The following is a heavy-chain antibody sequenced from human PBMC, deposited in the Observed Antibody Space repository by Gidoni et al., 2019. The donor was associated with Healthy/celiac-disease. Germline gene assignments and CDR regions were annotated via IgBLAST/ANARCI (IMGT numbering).Heavy chain of an antibody. V-gene: IGHV2-70*04. D-gene: IGHD1-7*01. CDR1: GFSVSTYGMR. CDR2: IDWDDDK. CDR3: ARMWRYNWNYDAYDI. Sequence: HVTLKESGPALVKPTQTLTLTGTFSGFSVSTYGMRVSWILQPPGKALEWLARIDWDDDKFYSTSLKTRLTISKDTSKNQVVLTMTNMDPVDTATYFCARMWRYNWNYDAYDIWGQGTMVTVSS. J-gene: IGHJ3*02.